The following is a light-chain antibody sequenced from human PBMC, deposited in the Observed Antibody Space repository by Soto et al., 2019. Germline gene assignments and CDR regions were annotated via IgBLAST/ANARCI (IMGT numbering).Light chain of an antibody. V-gene: IGKV3-11*01. CDR3: QQRSNWPPSIT. J-gene: IGKJ5*01. CDR2: DAS. Sequence: TESPSSLSASVGDRVTLFCRAIQTISSYLAWYQQTPGQAPRLLIHDASNRATGIPARFSCSGSVKDSNLTIRSIEPEDFAVYYCQQRSNWPPSITFGQGTRLEIK. CDR1: QTISSY.